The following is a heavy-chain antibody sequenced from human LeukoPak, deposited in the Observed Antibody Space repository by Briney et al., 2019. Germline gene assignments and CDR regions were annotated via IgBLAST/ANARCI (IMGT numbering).Heavy chain of an antibody. Sequence: SQTLSLTCTVSGGSISSGGYYWSWVRQHPGKGLEWIGYIYYSGSTYYSPSLKSRVTISVDTSKNQLSLKLSSVTAADTAVYYCARRKGGDFIDNWGQGALVTVSS. D-gene: IGHD2-21*02. CDR1: GGSISSGGYY. CDR2: IYYSGST. V-gene: IGHV4-31*03. CDR3: ARRKGGDFIDN. J-gene: IGHJ4*02.